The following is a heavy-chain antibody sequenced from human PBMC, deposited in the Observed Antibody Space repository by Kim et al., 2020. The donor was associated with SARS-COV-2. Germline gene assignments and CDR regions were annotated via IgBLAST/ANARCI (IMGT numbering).Heavy chain of an antibody. V-gene: IGHV4-61*02. CDR3: ARDPLFSSNLWFGELLPRYGMDV. CDR2: IYTSGST. D-gene: IGHD3-10*01. CDR1: GGSISSGSYY. J-gene: IGHJ6*02. Sequence: SETLSLTCTVSGGSISSGSYYWSWLRQPAGKGLEWIGRIYTSGSTNYNPSLKSRVTISVDTSKNQFSLKLSSVTAADTAVYYCARDPLFSSNLWFGELLPRYGMDVWGQGTTVTVSS.